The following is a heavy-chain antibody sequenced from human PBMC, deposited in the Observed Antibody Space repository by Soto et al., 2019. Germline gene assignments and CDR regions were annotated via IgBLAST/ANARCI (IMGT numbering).Heavy chain of an antibody. CDR3: ARLTSGPVYFDY. CDR1: GGSISSGGYY. J-gene: IGHJ4*02. D-gene: IGHD3-10*01. V-gene: IGHV4-31*03. Sequence: QVQLQESGPGLVKPSQSLSLTCTVSGGSISSGGYYWSWIRQHPGKGLEWIGYIYYSGSTYYNPSLKSRVTISVDTSKNQFSLKLSSVTAADTAVYYCARLTSGPVYFDYWGQGTLVTVSS. CDR2: IYYSGST.